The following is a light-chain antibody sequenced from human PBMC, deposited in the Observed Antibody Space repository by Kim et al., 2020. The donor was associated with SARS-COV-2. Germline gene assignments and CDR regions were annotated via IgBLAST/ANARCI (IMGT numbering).Light chain of an antibody. J-gene: IGLJ2*01. V-gene: IGLV1-51*01. Sequence: QTVTLPFSRTSCNIVNNYVSSYQPLPGTAPKLLIYDKNKRPSGIPDRFTGSKSGTSATLGITGLRTGDEADYYYGTWESSLSAVVFGGGTQLTVL. CDR2: DKN. CDR1: SCNIVNNY. CDR3: GTWESSLSAVV.